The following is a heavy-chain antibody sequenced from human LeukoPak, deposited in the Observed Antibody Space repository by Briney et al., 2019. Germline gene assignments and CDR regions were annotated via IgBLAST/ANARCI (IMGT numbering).Heavy chain of an antibody. D-gene: IGHD2-8*02. J-gene: IGHJ4*02. V-gene: IGHV3-23*01. CDR3: ATYRQVLLPFES. CDR1: GFTFSSYA. Sequence: GGSLRLSCAASGFTFSSYAMSWVRQAPGKGLEWVSAISGSGGSTYYADSVRGRFTISRDNSKSTLSLQMNSLRVEDTAIYYCATYRQVLLPFESWGQGTLVTVSS. CDR2: ISGSGGST.